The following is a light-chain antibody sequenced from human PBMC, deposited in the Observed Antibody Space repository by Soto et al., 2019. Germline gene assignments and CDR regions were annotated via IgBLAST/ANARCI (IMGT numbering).Light chain of an antibody. J-gene: IGKJ1*01. CDR2: GAS. CDR3: QQYNSYS. Sequence: EIVMTQSPATLSVSPVERATLSCRASQSVSSTLAWYQQKPGQAPRLLIYGASTRATGIPARFSGSGSGTDFTLTISSLQPDDFATYYCQQYNSYSFGQGTKVDIK. CDR1: QSVSST. V-gene: IGKV3-15*01.